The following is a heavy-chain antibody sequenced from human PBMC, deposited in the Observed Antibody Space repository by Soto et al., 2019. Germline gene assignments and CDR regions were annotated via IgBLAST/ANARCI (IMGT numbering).Heavy chain of an antibody. Sequence: QVQLVQSGAEVKKPGYSVRVSCKASGGTFSNYPIGWVRQAPGQGLEWMGVILPIFGTTNYAQRFQGRVTISADESTGPAYMGLSSLSYEDTAVYVCSRRRTTAAAKGSDYWGQGTRVTVSS. V-gene: IGHV1-69*01. CDR1: GGTFSNYP. CDR3: SRRRTTAAAKGSDY. CDR2: ILPIFGTT. D-gene: IGHD6-25*01. J-gene: IGHJ4*02.